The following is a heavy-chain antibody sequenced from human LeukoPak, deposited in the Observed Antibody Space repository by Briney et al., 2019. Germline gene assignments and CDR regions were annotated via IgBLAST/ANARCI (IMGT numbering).Heavy chain of an antibody. CDR3: ARRGAKQHIVVLTATRRGHWFDP. V-gene: IGHV4-34*01. CDR2: INHSGST. J-gene: IGHJ5*02. Sequence: SETLSLTCGVYGGSFSGYYWSWIRQSPGKGREWIGEINHSGSTNYNPSLKSRVTTSVDTSKNQVSLKLSSVTAADTAVYYCARRGAKQHIVVLTATRRGHWFDPWGQGTLVTVSS. CDR1: GGSFSGYY. D-gene: IGHD2-21*02.